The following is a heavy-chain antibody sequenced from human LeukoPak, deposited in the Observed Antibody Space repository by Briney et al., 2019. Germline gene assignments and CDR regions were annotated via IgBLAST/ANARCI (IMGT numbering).Heavy chain of an antibody. Sequence: PSETLSLTCAVYGGSFSGYYWSWIRQPPGKGLEWVGEINHSGSTNYNPSLMSRVTISVDTSKNQFSLKLSSVTAADTAVYYCARGRECSSTSCYYYYYYYMDVWGKGTTVTVSS. J-gene: IGHJ6*03. D-gene: IGHD2-2*01. V-gene: IGHV4-34*01. CDR1: GGSFSGYY. CDR2: INHSGST. CDR3: ARGRECSSTSCYYYYYYYMDV.